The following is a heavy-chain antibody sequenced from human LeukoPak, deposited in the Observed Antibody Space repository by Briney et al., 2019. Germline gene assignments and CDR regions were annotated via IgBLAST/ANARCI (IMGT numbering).Heavy chain of an antibody. J-gene: IGHJ6*02. D-gene: IGHD6-6*01. CDR2: ISYDGSNK. CDR1: GFTVSSNY. Sequence: PGGSLRLSCAASGFTVSSNYMSWVRQAPGKGLEWVAVISYDGSNKYYADSVKGRFTISRDNSKNTLYLQMNSLRAEDTAAYYCAKDSSYGMDVWGQGTTVTVSS. V-gene: IGHV3-30*18. CDR3: AKDSSYGMDV.